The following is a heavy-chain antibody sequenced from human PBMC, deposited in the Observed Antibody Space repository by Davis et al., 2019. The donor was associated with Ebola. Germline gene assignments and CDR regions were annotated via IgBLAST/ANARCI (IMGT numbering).Heavy chain of an antibody. V-gene: IGHV1-2*02. D-gene: IGHD3-16*01. CDR1: GYAFTGYY. CDR3: ASRMIRGGHYYYYYMDV. CDR2: INPNSGGS. Sequence: ASVKVSCKASGYAFTGYYMHWVRQAPGQGLEWMGWINPNSGGSNYAQKFQGRVTMTRNTSISTAYMELSSLRSEDTAVYYCASRMIRGGHYYYYYMDVWGKGTTVTVSS. J-gene: IGHJ6*03.